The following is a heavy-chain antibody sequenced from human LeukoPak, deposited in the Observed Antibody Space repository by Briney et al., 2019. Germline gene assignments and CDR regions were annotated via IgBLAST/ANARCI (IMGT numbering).Heavy chain of an antibody. V-gene: IGHV1-69*04. J-gene: IGHJ6*02. CDR3: AKDQGLAAPPPYGLDV. D-gene: IGHD6-13*01. CDR1: GGTFSGSA. CDR2: IIPVLNIT. Sequence: SVKVSCKTSGGTFSGSAITWVRQAPGQGLEWMGRIIPVLNITTYAQKFQGRVTITADTSSSTVYMELSSLRSEETAVYYCAKDQGLAAPPPYGLDVWGQGTTVIVSS.